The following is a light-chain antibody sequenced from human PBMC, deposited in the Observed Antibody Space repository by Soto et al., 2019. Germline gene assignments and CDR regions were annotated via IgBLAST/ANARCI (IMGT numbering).Light chain of an antibody. CDR2: DVT. CDR3: CSYAGSDILI. Sequence: QSVLTQPASVSGSPGQSITISCTGTSSDVGSYRFVSWYQQHPGKAPTLIISDVTKRPSGVPDRFSGSKSGNTASLTISGLQAEDEADYDCCSYAGSDILIFGGGTQLTVL. J-gene: IGLJ2*01. V-gene: IGLV2-23*02. CDR1: SSDVGSYRF.